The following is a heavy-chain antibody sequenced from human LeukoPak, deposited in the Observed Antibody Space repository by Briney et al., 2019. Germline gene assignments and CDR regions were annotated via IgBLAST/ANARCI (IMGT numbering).Heavy chain of an antibody. V-gene: IGHV3-23*01. D-gene: IGHD6-6*01. CDR2: ISGSGGST. CDR1: GFTFSSYA. Sequence: GGSLRLSCAASGFTFSSYAMSWVRQAPGKGLEGVSAISGSGGSTYYADSVRGRFTISRDNSKNTLYLQMNSLRAEDTAVYYCAKLIAAYNYFDYWGQGTLVTVSS. J-gene: IGHJ4*02. CDR3: AKLIAAYNYFDY.